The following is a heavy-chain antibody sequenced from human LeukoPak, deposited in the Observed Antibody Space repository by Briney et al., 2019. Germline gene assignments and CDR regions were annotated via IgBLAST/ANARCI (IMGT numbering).Heavy chain of an antibody. D-gene: IGHD1-26*01. CDR1: GGSISSYY. V-gene: IGHV4-4*07. CDR2: IYTSGSA. J-gene: IGHJ5*02. CDR3: ARSGSHNWFDP. Sequence: TSETLSLTCTVSGGSISSYYWSWIRQPAGKGLEWIGRIYTSGSANYNPSLKSRVTMSVDTSKNQFSLKLSSVTAADTAVYYCARSGSHNWFDPWGQGTLVTVSS.